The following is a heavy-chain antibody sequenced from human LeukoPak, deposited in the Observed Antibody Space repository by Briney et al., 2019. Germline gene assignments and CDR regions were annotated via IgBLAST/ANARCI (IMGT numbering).Heavy chain of an antibody. CDR3: ARRGLVDIHYYYMDV. CDR2: INHSGST. D-gene: IGHD3-9*01. J-gene: IGHJ6*03. CDR1: GGSFSGYY. Sequence: SETLSLTCAVYGGSFSGYYWSWIRQPPGKGLEWIGEINHSGSTNYNPSLKSRVTISVDTSKNQFSLKLSSVTAADTAVYYCARRGLVDIHYYYMDVWGKGTTVTISS. V-gene: IGHV4-34*01.